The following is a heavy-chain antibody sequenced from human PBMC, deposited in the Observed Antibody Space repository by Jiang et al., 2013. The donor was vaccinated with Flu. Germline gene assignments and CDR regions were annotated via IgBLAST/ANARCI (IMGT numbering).Heavy chain of an antibody. J-gene: IGHJ4*02. V-gene: IGHV4-39*02. D-gene: IGHD4-23*01. CDR3: VRLTPYGGDMIDF. Sequence: GSGLVKPSETLSLTCSVSGGSINSGSYYWAWVRQPPGKGLEWIGSIFYTTNTYYNPSLNSRVTISADTSKNHFSLKVTSVTATDTAVYYCVRLTPYGGDMIDFWGRGALVTVSS. CDR1: GGSINSGSYY. CDR2: IFYTTNT.